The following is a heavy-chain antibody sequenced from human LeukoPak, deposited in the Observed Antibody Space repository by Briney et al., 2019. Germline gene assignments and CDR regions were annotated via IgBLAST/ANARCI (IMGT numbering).Heavy chain of an antibody. CDR3: AKDYTSGWKDFDS. J-gene: IGHJ4*02. Sequence: GGSLRLSCAASGFTFSSYAMGWVRQAPGKGLEWVSAISDSGGTTYYADSVKGRFTISRDNSKNTVYLQMNSLRAEDTAIYYCAKDYTSGWKDFDSWGQGALVTVSP. D-gene: IGHD6-19*01. CDR1: GFTFSSYA. V-gene: IGHV3-23*01. CDR2: ISDSGGTT.